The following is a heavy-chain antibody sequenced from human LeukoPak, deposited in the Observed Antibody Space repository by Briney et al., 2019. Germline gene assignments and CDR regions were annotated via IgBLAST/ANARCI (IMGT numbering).Heavy chain of an antibody. V-gene: IGHV3-30*03. CDR2: ISYDGGNK. D-gene: IGHD3-9*01. Sequence: RRSLRLSCAASGFTFSSYGMHWVRQAPGKGLEWVAVISYDGGNKYYADSVKGRFTISRDNSKNTLYLQMNSLRAEDTAVYYCGRDDSPLRYFDWPIDYWGQGTLVTVSS. J-gene: IGHJ4*02. CDR1: GFTFSSYG. CDR3: GRDDSPLRYFDWPIDY.